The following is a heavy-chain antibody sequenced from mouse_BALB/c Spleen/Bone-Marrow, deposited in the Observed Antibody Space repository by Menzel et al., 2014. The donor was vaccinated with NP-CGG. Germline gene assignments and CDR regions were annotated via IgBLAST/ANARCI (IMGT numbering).Heavy chain of an antibody. CDR3: ARGWITPGIAY. CDR1: GFTFTGYY. Sequence: EVQLVESGGGLVQPGGSLRLSCATSGFTFTGYYMSWVRQPPGKALEWMGFISNKDNGYTKEYSASGKGRFTISRDNSQTILYLQMNTLRAEDSATYYCARGWITPGIAYWGQGTLVTVSA. D-gene: IGHD1-1*01. J-gene: IGHJ3*01. V-gene: IGHV7-3*02. CDR2: ISNKDNGYTK.